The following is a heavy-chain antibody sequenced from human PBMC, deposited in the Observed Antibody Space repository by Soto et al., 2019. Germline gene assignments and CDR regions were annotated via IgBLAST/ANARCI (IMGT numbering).Heavy chain of an antibody. CDR2: ILVDGRT. Sequence: GSLRLSCAASGFICSSYDMSWVRQAPGKGLEWVSTILVDGRTFYVDSVKGRFTISRDSSKNTVYLQMNSLTAGDTALYYCAKATATGGGAFDICGQGTMVTVS. V-gene: IGHV3-23*01. D-gene: IGHD2-8*02. CDR1: GFICSSYD. J-gene: IGHJ3*02. CDR3: AKATATGGGAFDI.